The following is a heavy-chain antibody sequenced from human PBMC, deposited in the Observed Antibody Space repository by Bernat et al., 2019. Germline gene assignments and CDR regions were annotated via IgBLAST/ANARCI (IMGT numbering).Heavy chain of an antibody. CDR1: GFTFSSYA. Sequence: QVQLVESGGGVVQPGRSLRLSCAASGFTFSSYAMHWVRQAPGKGLEWVAVISYDGSNKYYADSVKGRFTISRDNSKNTLYLQMNSLRAEDTAVYYCARGAEELWLEQCLDYGGQGTLVTVSS. V-gene: IGHV3-30-3*01. CDR2: ISYDGSNK. CDR3: ARGAEELWLEQCLDY. D-gene: IGHD6-19*01. J-gene: IGHJ4*02.